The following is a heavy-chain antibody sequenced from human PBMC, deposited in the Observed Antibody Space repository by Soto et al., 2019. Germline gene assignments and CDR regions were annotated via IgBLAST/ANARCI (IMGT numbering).Heavy chain of an antibody. V-gene: IGHV1-18*04. J-gene: IGHJ4*01. CDR1: GYTFTSYG. D-gene: IGHD6-19*01. CDR3: ARTPLLHSSGWYFPDY. Sequence: QVQLVQSGAEVKKPGASVKVSCKASGYTFTSYGISWVRQAPGQGLEWMGWISAYNGNTNYAQKLQGRVTMTTDTSTSTAYMELRRLRSDDTAVYYCARTPLLHSSGWYFPDYWGHGTLVTVSS. CDR2: ISAYNGNT.